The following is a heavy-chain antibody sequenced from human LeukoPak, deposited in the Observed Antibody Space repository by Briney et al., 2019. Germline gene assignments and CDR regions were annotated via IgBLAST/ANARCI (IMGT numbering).Heavy chain of an antibody. CDR1: GYTLTELS. D-gene: IGHD3-22*01. Sequence: ASVKVSCKVSGYTLTELSMHWVRQAPGKGLEWMGGFDPEDGETIYAQKFQGRVTITADKSTSTAYMELSSLRSEDTAVYYCARATAGVSSYYYDSSGRPLVYFDYWGQGTLVTVSS. V-gene: IGHV1-24*01. CDR3: ARATAGVSSYYYDSSGRPLVYFDY. CDR2: FDPEDGET. J-gene: IGHJ4*02.